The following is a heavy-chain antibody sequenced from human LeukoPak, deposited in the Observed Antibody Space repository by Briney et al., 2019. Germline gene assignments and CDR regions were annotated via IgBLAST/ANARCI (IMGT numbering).Heavy chain of an antibody. CDR3: ATINWNYMWDEAFDI. V-gene: IGHV1-24*01. J-gene: IGHJ3*02. CDR1: GYTLTELS. CDR2: FDPEDGET. Sequence: ASVKVSCKVSGYTLTELSMHWVRQAPGKGLEWMGGFDPEDGETIYAQKFQGRVTMTEDTSTDTAYMELSSLRSEDTAVYYCATINWNYMWDEAFDIWGQGTMDTVSS. D-gene: IGHD1-7*01.